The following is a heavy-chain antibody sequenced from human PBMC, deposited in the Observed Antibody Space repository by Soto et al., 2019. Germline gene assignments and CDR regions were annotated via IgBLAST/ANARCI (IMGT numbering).Heavy chain of an antibody. D-gene: IGHD4-17*01. J-gene: IGHJ4*02. CDR2: ISYDGSNK. CDR1: GITFSSYA. Sequence: QVQLVESGGGVVQPGRSLRLSCAASGITFSSYAMHWVRQAPGKGLEWVAVISYDGSNKYYADSVKGRFTISRDNSKNTLYLQMNSLRAEDTAVYYCARSDYGDYHSVGYWGQGTLVTVSS. V-gene: IGHV3-30-3*01. CDR3: ARSDYGDYHSVGY.